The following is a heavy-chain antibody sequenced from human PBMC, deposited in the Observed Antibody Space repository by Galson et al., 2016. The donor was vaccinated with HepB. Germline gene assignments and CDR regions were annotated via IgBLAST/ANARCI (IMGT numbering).Heavy chain of an antibody. CDR2: INPSGGST. Sequence: SVKVSCKASGYPFTSYYMHWVRQAPGQGLEWMGIINPSGGSTSYAQKFQGRVTITRDTSTSTFYMELSSLEAEDTAVYYCVRILDTSAYSRWFDPWGQGTLVTVSS. CDR1: GYPFTSYY. D-gene: IGHD3-22*01. V-gene: IGHV1-46*01. J-gene: IGHJ5*02. CDR3: VRILDTSAYSRWFDP.